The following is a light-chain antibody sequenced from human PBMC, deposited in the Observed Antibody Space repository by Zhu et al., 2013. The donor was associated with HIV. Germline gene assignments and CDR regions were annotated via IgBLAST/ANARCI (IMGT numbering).Light chain of an antibody. CDR1: QSVTSNY. CDR2: AVS. CDR3: EQHGNSPWT. Sequence: ERVMTQSPVTLSVSPGERATLSCRASQSVTSNYFAWYQQKPGQAPRLLIYAVSSRATGIPDRFSGSGSGTDFTLTISRLEPEDVAVYYCEQHGNSPWTFGQGTKVEIK. J-gene: IGKJ1*01. V-gene: IGKV3-20*01.